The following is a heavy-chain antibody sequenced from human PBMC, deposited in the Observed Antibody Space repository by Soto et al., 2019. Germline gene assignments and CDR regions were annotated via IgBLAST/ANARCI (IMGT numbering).Heavy chain of an antibody. CDR2: FSFSSTTI. J-gene: IGHJ4*02. CDR3: ARGAGDLPY. Sequence: EVQLVESGGGLVRPWGSLSLSCAASGFPFTSYTMTGVRKAPGTGLEWVSSFSFSSTTIHNADSVKGRFTISRDNAKNSLYLQMNSLRAEDTAVYYCARGAGDLPYWGQGTVVTVSS. D-gene: IGHD7-27*01. V-gene: IGHV3-21*01. CDR1: GFPFTSYT.